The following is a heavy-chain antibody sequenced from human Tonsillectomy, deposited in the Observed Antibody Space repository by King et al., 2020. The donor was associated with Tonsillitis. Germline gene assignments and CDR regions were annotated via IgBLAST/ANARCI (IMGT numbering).Heavy chain of an antibody. Sequence: QLQESGPGLVKPSETLSLTCTVSGGSISSSSYYWGWIRQPPGKGLEWIGSIYYSGSTYYNPSLKSRVTISVDTSKNQFSLKLSSVTAADTAVYYCARHAFATILSAIRYWGQGTLVPVSS. CDR1: GGSISSSSYY. J-gene: IGHJ1*01. V-gene: IGHV4-39*01. CDR3: ARHAFATILSAIRY. CDR2: IYYSGST. D-gene: IGHD2-2*02.